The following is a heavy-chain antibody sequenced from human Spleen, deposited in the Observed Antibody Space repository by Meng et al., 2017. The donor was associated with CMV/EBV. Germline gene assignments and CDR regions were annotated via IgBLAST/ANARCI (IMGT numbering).Heavy chain of an antibody. CDR1: GFTFSSYV. Sequence: GGSLRLSCAASGFTFSSYVMNWVRQAPGKGLEWVAVVSYDGTNKYYADSVKGRFTISRDNSKNTVYLQMNSLRTEDTAVYYCARGITIKVRTHNWFDPWGRGTLVTVSS. J-gene: IGHJ5*02. D-gene: IGHD3-10*01. V-gene: IGHV3-30-3*01. CDR2: VSYDGTNK. CDR3: ARGITIKVRTHNWFDP.